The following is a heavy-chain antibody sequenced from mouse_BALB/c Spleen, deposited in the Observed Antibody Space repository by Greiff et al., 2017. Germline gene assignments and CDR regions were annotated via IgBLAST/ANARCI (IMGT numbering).Heavy chain of an antibody. CDR1: GYTFSSYW. J-gene: IGHJ4*01. Sequence: VKLMESGAELMKPGASVKISCKATGYTFSSYWIEWVKQRPGHGLEWIGEILPGSGSTNYNEKFKGKATFTADTSSNTAYMQLSSLTSEDSAVYYCAREGYAMDYWGQGTSVTVSS. CDR3: AREGYAMDY. V-gene: IGHV1-9*01. CDR2: ILPGSGST.